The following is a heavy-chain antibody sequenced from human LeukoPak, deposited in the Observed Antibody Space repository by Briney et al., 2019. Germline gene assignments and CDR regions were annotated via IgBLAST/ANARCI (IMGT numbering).Heavy chain of an antibody. J-gene: IGHJ6*02. D-gene: IGHD4-17*01. CDR2: ISSSSSYT. CDR3: AAGGYGDTPYYYGMDV. CDR1: GFTFSDYY. Sequence: GGSLRLSCAASGFTFSDYYMSWIRQAPGKGLEWVSYISSSSSYTNYADSVKGRFTISRDNAKNSLYLQMNSLRAEDTAVYYCAAGGYGDTPYYYGMDVWGQGTTVTVSS. V-gene: IGHV3-11*03.